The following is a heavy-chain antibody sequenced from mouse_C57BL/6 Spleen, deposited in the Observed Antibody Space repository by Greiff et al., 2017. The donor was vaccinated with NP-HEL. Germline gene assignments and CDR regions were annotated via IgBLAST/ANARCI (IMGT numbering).Heavy chain of an antibody. J-gene: IGHJ3*01. CDR1: GYTFTSYW. V-gene: IGHV1-69*01. CDR3: ARGYYGNFSY. CDR2: IDPSDSYT. Sequence: QVQLQQPGAELVMPGASVKLSCKASGYTFTSYWMHWVKQRPGQGLEWIGEIDPSDSYTNYNQKFKGKSTLTVDKSSSTAYMQLSSLTSEDSAVYYCARGYYGNFSYWGQGTLVTVSA. D-gene: IGHD2-1*01.